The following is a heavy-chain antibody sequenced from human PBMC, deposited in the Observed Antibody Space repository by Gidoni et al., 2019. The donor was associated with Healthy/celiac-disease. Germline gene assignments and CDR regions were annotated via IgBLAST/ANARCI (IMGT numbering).Heavy chain of an antibody. CDR1: GFTFSNAW. D-gene: IGHD3-10*01. Sequence: EVQLVESGGGLVKPGGSLRLSCAASGFTFSNAWMNWVRQAPGKGLEWVGRIKSKTDGGTTDYAAPVKGRFTISRDDSKNTLYLQMNSLKTEDTAVYYCTTEMGHDYYGDRWYYYYGMDVWGQGTTVTVSS. CDR2: IKSKTDGGTT. J-gene: IGHJ6*02. V-gene: IGHV3-15*07. CDR3: TTEMGHDYYGDRWYYYYGMDV.